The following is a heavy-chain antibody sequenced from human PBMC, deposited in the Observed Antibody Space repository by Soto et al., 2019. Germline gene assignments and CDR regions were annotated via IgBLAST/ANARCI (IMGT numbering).Heavy chain of an antibody. J-gene: IGHJ4*02. CDR1: GYTFTRNY. CDR2: INPSGGST. CDR3: ARDGLEAARGFDY. D-gene: IGHD6-6*01. Sequence: QVQLVQSGAEVKKPGASVKVSCEASGYTFTRNYMHWVRQAPGQGLEWMAIINPSGGSTTYAQQFQGRVAVTRDTSTSTVYMELSSLRSEDTAVYYCARDGLEAARGFDYWGQGTLVTVSS. V-gene: IGHV1-46*01.